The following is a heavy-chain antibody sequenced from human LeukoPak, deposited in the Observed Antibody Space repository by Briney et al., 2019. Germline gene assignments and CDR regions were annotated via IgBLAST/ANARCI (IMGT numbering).Heavy chain of an antibody. V-gene: IGHV4-34*08. CDR1: GFTFDNYG. J-gene: IGHJ4*02. CDR2: IDHSGST. CDR3: VIFIMGTTTTDY. Sequence: GSLRLSCAASGFTFDNYGMSWVRQAPGKGLEWIGEIDHSGSTKYNPSPKSRVTISVDTSKNQFSLNLSSVTDTAVYYFVIFIMGTTTTDYWGQGTLVTVSS. D-gene: IGHD1-26*01.